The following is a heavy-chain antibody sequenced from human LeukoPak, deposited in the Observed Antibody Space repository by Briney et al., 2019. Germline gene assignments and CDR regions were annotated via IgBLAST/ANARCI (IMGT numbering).Heavy chain of an antibody. Sequence: GGSLRLSCTASGFTFSAYAMHWVRQAPGKGLEWVTVISFDGSSKFYADSVKGRFTISRDNSKNTLYLQMNSLRAEDTAVYYCAKDPRRGVGFVGATFDYWGQGTLVSVSS. CDR1: GFTFSAYA. J-gene: IGHJ4*02. V-gene: IGHV3-30*18. CDR3: AKDPRRGVGFVGATFDY. CDR2: ISFDGSSK. D-gene: IGHD1-26*01.